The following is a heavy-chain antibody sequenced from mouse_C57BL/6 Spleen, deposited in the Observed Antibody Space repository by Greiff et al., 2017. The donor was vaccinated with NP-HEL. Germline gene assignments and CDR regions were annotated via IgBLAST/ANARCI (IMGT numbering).Heavy chain of an antibody. J-gene: IGHJ1*03. CDR1: GYTFTSYW. CDR2: IDPSDSVT. Sequence: VQLQQSGAELVKPGASVKLSCKASGYTFTSYWMQWVNQRPGQGLEWIGEIDPSDSVTNYNPQFKGKATLTVDTSSSTAYMQLSSLTSEDSAVDYCVCFCYGNYSLAFDVWGTGTTVTVSS. V-gene: IGHV1-50*01. CDR3: VCFCYGNYSLAFDV. D-gene: IGHD2-1*01.